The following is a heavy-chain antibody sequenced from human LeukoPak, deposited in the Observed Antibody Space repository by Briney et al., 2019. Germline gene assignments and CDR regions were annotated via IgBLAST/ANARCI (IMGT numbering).Heavy chain of an antibody. V-gene: IGHV3-43*01. D-gene: IGHD5-18*01. CDR1: GFTFDDYT. CDR2: ITWNGGST. Sequence: GGSLRLSCAASGFTFDDYTMYWVRQPPGKGLEWVALITWNGGSTYYAESVKGRFTISRVNSNNSLFLQLNSLRTEDTALYYCVKDAGLDTAMAIVSWGQGTLVTVSS. CDR3: VKDAGLDTAMAIVS. J-gene: IGHJ4*02.